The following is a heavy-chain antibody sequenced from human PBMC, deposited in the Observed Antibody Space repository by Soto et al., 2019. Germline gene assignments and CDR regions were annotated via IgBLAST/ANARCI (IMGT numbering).Heavy chain of an antibody. CDR2: IYYSGST. CDR3: ARTWEPGVVDY. CDR1: GGSFNNYY. D-gene: IGHD1-26*01. V-gene: IGHV4-59*01. J-gene: IGHJ4*02. Sequence: PSETLSLTCTVSGGSFNNYYWTWIRQPPGKGLEWIGYIYYSGSTNYNPSLKSRVTMSADTSKNQFSLKLSSVTAADTAVYYCARTWEPGVVDYWGQGTLVTVSS.